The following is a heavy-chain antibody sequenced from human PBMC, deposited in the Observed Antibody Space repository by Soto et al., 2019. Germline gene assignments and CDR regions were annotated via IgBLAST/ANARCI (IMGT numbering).Heavy chain of an antibody. J-gene: IGHJ4*02. Sequence: SETLSLTCTVSGGSISSGDYYWSWIRQPPGKGLEWIGYIYYSGSTYHNPSLKSRVTISVDTSKNQFSLKLSSVTAADTAVYYCARDPIVATSAFDYWGQGTLVTASS. CDR3: ARDPIVATSAFDY. CDR1: GGSISSGDYY. D-gene: IGHD5-12*01. CDR2: IYYSGST. V-gene: IGHV4-30-4*01.